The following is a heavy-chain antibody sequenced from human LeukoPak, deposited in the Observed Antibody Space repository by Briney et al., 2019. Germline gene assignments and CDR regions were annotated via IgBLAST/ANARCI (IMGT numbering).Heavy chain of an antibody. J-gene: IGHJ5*02. CDR1: GGSISSYY. CDR3: ARSGGSKYNWFDP. Sequence: SETLSLTCTVSGGSISSYYWSWIRQPPGKGLEWIGYIYYSGSTNYNHSLKSRVTISVDTSKNQVSLKLSSVTAADTAVYYCARSGGSKYNWFDPWGQGTLVTVSS. CDR2: IYYSGST. D-gene: IGHD2-15*01. V-gene: IGHV4-59*08.